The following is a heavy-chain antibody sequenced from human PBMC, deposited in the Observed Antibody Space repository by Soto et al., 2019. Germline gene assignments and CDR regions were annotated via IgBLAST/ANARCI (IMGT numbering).Heavy chain of an antibody. J-gene: IGHJ1*01. Sequence: SVKVSCKASGGTFSSYTISWVRQAPGQGLEWMGRIIPILGIANYAQKFQGRVTITADKSTGTAYMELSRLRSEDTAVYYCLRDSRKVRAYGDEPKPIHHWGQGTLVTVSS. V-gene: IGHV1-69*04. D-gene: IGHD4-17*01. CDR2: IIPILGIA. CDR3: LRDSRKVRAYGDEPKPIHH. CDR1: GGTFSSYT.